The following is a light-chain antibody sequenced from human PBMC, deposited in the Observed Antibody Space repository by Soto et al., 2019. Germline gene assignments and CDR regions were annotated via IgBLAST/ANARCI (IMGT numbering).Light chain of an antibody. V-gene: IGKV3-20*01. CDR1: QSVSNPY. CDR2: DAS. Sequence: EIVLTQSPGTLSLSPGERATLSCRASQSVSNPYLAWYQQKPGQAPRLLIYDASSRATGIPDRFSGSGSGTDFTLTISRLEPEDFAVYYCQQYGRSPGLFTFGPGTKVDIK. CDR3: QQYGRSPGLFT. J-gene: IGKJ3*01.